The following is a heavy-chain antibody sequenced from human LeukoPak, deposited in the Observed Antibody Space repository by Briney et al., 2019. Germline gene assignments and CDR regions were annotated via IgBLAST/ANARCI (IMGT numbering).Heavy chain of an antibody. CDR3: ARDWREYYDFWSGYLGY. J-gene: IGHJ4*02. CDR2: IKQDGSEK. V-gene: IGHV3-7*01. Sequence: GGSLLLSCAASGFTFSSYWMSWVRQAPGKGLEWVANIKQDGSEKYYVDSVKGRFTISRDNAKNSLYLQMNSLRAEDTAVYYCARDWREYYDFWSGYLGYWGQGTLVTVSS. D-gene: IGHD3-3*01. CDR1: GFTFSSYW.